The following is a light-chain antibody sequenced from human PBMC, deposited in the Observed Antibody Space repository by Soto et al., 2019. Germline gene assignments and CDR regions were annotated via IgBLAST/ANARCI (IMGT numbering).Light chain of an antibody. V-gene: IGKV4-1*01. CDR2: WAS. CDR3: QQYYSTSSY. J-gene: IGKJ2*01. Sequence: DIVMTQSPDSLAVSLGERATINCKSSQSVLYSSNNKNYLAWYQQKPGQPPKLLIYWASTRESGVPDRFSGSGSGTDFTLTISSLQAEDVAVYYCQQYYSTSSYFGQGTKLEIK. CDR1: QSVLYSSNNKNY.